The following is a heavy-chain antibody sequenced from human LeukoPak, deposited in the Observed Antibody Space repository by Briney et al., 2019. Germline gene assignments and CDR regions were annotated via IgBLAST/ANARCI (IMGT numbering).Heavy chain of an antibody. CDR1: GFTFRSYD. D-gene: IGHD3-9*01. CDR2: ISGSGEST. J-gene: IGHJ4*02. Sequence: GGSLRLSCAVSGFTFRSYDMSWVRQAPGKGLEWVSGISGSGESTYYANSVKGRFTISRDTSKDALYLHMNSLRVEDTAVYYCAKVGQNYHILTYYFDYWGQGTLVTVSS. CDR3: AKVGQNYHILTYYFDY. V-gene: IGHV3-23*01.